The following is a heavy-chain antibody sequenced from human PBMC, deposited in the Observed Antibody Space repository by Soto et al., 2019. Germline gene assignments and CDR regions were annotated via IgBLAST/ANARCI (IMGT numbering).Heavy chain of an antibody. Sequence: QITLKESGPTLVKPTQTLTLTCTFSGFSLSTGGVGVGWIRQPPGKALEWLALIYWDNDKRYSPSLKSRLTVTQNPSKPQLVLTITNMDPADTATYYCVQSRCGGDCLRSYSSHYYYGMDVWGQGTTVTVFS. CDR2: IYWDNDK. V-gene: IGHV2-5*02. CDR1: GFSLSTGGVG. D-gene: IGHD2-21*02. CDR3: VQSRCGGDCLRSYSSHYYYGMDV. J-gene: IGHJ6*02.